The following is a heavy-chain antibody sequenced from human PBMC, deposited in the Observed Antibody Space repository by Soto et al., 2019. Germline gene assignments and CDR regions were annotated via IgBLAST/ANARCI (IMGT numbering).Heavy chain of an antibody. CDR1: GFPFSTYG. V-gene: IGHV3-33*01. D-gene: IGHD1-1*01. CDR3: ARDDAFGNENGFDI. J-gene: IGHJ3*02. CDR2: IVSDGSAK. Sequence: GGSLRLSCAVSGFPFSTYGFHWVRQPPGKGLEWVAVIVSDGSAKYHADSVEGRFTISRDNSKDTLYLQMNSLRAEDTAVYYCARDDAFGNENGFDIWGQGTMVTVS.